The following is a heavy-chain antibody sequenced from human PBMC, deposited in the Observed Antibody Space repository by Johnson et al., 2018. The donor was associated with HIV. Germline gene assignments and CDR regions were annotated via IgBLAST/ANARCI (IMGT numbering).Heavy chain of an antibody. V-gene: IGHV3-11*04. CDR2: ISSSGSII. D-gene: IGHD1-14*01. Sequence: QVQLVESGGGLVKPGGSLRLSCAASGFSFSDYYMNWIRQAPGKGLEWVSYISSSGSIIYYADFVRGRFTISWDNAKESVYLQMNSLRAEDTAVYYCARDSTPCGGHHVGYAFDIWGRGTMVTVSS. J-gene: IGHJ3*02. CDR1: GFSFSDYY. CDR3: ARDSTPCGGHHVGYAFDI.